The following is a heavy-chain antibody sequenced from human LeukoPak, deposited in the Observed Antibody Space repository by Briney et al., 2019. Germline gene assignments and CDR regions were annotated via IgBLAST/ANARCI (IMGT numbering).Heavy chain of an antibody. J-gene: IGHJ5*02. CDR3: ARPLRYDFLSGPNWFDP. CDR1: GYTFTSYG. CDR2: ISAYNGNT. D-gene: IGHD3-3*01. V-gene: IGHV1-18*01. Sequence: GASVKVSCEASGYTFTSYGISWVRQAPGQGLEWMGWISAYNGNTNYAQKLQGRVTMTTDTSTSTAYMELRSLRSDDTAVYYCARPLRYDFLSGPNWFDPWGQGTLVTVSS.